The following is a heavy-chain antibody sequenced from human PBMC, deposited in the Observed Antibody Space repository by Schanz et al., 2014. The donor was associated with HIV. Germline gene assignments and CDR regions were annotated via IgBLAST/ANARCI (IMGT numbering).Heavy chain of an antibody. CDR1: GGTFNNYA. CDR2: ISAHNSNT. D-gene: IGHD2-15*01. CDR3: ARWGRGCSGGSCYWGYYGMDV. Sequence: QEQLVQSGAAVRKPGSSVTVSCKTSGGTFNNYALNWVRQAPGQGLEWIGWISAHNSNTNYAQNFQGRVTMTTDTSTNTAYMELRRLRSDDTAVHYCARWGRGCSGGSCYWGYYGMDVWGQGTTVTVSS. V-gene: IGHV1-18*01. J-gene: IGHJ6*02.